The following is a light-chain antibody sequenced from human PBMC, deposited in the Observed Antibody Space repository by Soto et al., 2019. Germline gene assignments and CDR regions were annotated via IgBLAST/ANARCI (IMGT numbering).Light chain of an antibody. J-gene: IGKJ1*01. Sequence: EIVLTQSPGTLSLSPGERTTLSCRASQSVSSNFLDWYQQKPGQAPRLLIYGASSRATGIPDRFSGGGSGTDFTLTISNLQSEDFAVYHCQQYDKWPRTFGQGTKVDIK. CDR2: GAS. V-gene: IGKV3-20*01. CDR1: QSVSSNF. CDR3: QQYDKWPRT.